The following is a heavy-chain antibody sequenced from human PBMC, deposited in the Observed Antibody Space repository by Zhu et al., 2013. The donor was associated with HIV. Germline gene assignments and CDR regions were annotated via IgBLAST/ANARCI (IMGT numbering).Heavy chain of an antibody. V-gene: IGHV1-69*06. CDR3: ARGMPQVAAAGTRYFDY. CDR1: GGTFSSYA. J-gene: IGHJ4*02. Sequence: QVQLVQSGAEVKKPGSSVKVSCKASGGTFSSYAISWVRQAPGQGLEWMGGIIPIFGTANYAQKFQGRVTITADKSTSTAYMELSSLRSEDTAVYYCARGMPQVAAAGTRYFDYWGQGTLVTVSS. D-gene: IGHD6-13*01. CDR2: IIPIFGTA.